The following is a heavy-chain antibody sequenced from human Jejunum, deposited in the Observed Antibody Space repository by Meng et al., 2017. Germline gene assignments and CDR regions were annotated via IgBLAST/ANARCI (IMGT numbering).Heavy chain of an antibody. CDR2: IIPLYGTR. Sequence: SVKVSCKASGGIFSTYVFNWVRQAPGQGLEWMGVIIPLYGTRKYAQKFQGRVTINADESTSTAYMEMSGLTSEDTAMYYCAKSITASYNWFDPWGQGTLVTVSS. J-gene: IGHJ5*02. V-gene: IGHV1-69*13. CDR3: AKSITASYNWFDP. D-gene: IGHD6-6*01. CDR1: GGIFSTYV.